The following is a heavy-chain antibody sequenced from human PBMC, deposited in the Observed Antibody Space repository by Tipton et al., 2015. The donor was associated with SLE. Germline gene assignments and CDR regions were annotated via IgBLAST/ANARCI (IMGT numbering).Heavy chain of an antibody. V-gene: IGHV4-34*01. CDR1: SGSFSGYY. CDR2: INHSGST. J-gene: IGHJ6*03. CDR3: ARGRHYYDSSGYSRAYYYYYYMDV. Sequence: TLSLTCAVYSGSFSGYYWSWIRQPPGKGLEWIGEINHSGSTNYNPSLKSRVTISVDTSKNQFSLKLSSVTAADTAVYYCARGRHYYDSSGYSRAYYYYYYMDVWGKGTTVTVSS. D-gene: IGHD3-22*01.